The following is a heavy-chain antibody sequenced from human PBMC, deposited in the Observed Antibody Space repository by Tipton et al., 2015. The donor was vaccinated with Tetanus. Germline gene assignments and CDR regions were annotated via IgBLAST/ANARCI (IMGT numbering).Heavy chain of an antibody. V-gene: IGHV4-61*08. CDR3: ARANNEFPQKVPFDS. J-gene: IGHJ4*02. D-gene: IGHD1-1*01. CDR1: GGSIRSGDYS. Sequence: TLSLTCAVSGGSIRSGDYSWNWIRQPPGKGLECLAYDSYRGRTKPNYFLKRRNTMPQDPSKNQFSLRLASVTAGDTAVFYCARANNEFPQKVPFDSWGQGPQVPVST. CDR2: DSYRGRT.